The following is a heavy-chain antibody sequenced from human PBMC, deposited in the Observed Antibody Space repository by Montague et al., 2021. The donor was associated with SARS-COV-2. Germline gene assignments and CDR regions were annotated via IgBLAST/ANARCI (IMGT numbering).Heavy chain of an antibody. D-gene: IGHD6-6*01. Sequence: TLSLTCTVSGGSISSGSYYWSWIRQPDGKGLEWIGRIYTSGSTNYNLSLKSRVTISVDTSKNSFSLKLSSVTDADTAVYYCARGGWEQLVRARYYYYYSMDVWGQGITVTVSS. J-gene: IGHJ6*02. CDR1: GGSISSGSYY. CDR3: ARGGWEQLVRARYYYYYSMDV. CDR2: IYTSGST. V-gene: IGHV4-61*02.